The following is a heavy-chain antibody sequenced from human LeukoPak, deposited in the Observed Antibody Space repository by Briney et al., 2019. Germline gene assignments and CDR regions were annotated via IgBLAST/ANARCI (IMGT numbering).Heavy chain of an antibody. D-gene: IGHD3-10*01. Sequence: PSETLSLSCTVSGNSISSGDNYWSWIRQPAGKGLEWIGRIYTSGSTNYNPSLKSRVTISVDMSKNQFSLKLSSVTAADTAVYYCAKYPRFGEPVDYWGQGTLVTVSS. CDR1: GNSISSGDNY. V-gene: IGHV4-61*02. CDR2: IYTSGST. CDR3: AKYPRFGEPVDY. J-gene: IGHJ4*02.